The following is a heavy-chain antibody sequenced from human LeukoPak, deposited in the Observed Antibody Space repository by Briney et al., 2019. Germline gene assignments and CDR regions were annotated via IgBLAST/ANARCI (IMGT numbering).Heavy chain of an antibody. CDR1: GYTFTGYY. V-gene: IGHV1-2*02. J-gene: IGHJ4*02. CDR3: ARVSWEFELDY. Sequence: VASVKVSCKASGYTFTGYYMHWVRQAPGQGLEWMGWINPNSGGTNYAQKFQGRVTMTRDTSISTAYMELSRLRSDDTAVCYCARVSWEFELDYWGQGTLVTVSS. CDR2: INPNSGGT. D-gene: IGHD1-26*01.